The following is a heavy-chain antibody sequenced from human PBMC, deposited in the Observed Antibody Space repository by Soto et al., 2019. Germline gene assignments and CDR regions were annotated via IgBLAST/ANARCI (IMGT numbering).Heavy chain of an antibody. D-gene: IGHD3-10*01. CDR1: GGSISSYY. CDR2: IYYSGST. J-gene: IGHJ5*02. Sequence: SETLSLTCTVSGGSISSYYWSWIRQPPGKGLEWIGYIYYSGSTNYNPSLKSRVTISVDTSKNQFSLKLSSVTAADTAVYYCARDNYYGSGSYYNVPWFDPWGQGTLVTVSS. CDR3: ARDNYYGSGSYYNVPWFDP. V-gene: IGHV4-59*01.